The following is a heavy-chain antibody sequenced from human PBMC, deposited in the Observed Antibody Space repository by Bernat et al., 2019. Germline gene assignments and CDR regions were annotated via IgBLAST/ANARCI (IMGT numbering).Heavy chain of an antibody. Sequence: QVQLQQWGAGLLKPSETLSLTCAAYGGSLSGHYWSWARQPPGKGLEWIGEINHSGSTNYNPSLKSRVTISIDTSKNQFSLKLNSVTAADTAVYYCARGRGIVMVTSTHPRRGPKDYWGQGILVTVSS. CDR2: INHSGST. CDR3: ARGRGIVMVTSTHPRRGPKDY. J-gene: IGHJ4*02. CDR1: GGSLSGHY. V-gene: IGHV4-34*01. D-gene: IGHD2-15*01.